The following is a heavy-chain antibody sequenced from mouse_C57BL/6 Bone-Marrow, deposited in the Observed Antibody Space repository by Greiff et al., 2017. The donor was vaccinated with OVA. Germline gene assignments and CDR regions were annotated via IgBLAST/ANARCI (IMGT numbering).Heavy chain of an antibody. Sequence: EVQLQQSGPELVKPGASVKISCKASGYTFTDYYMNWVKQSHGKSLEWIGDINPNNGGTSYNQKFKGKATLTVDKSSSTAYMELRSLTSEDSAVYYCARRGIYYYGSSYGDFDYWGQGTTLTVSS. CDR2: INPNNGGT. J-gene: IGHJ2*01. D-gene: IGHD1-1*01. CDR3: ARRGIYYYGSSYGDFDY. V-gene: IGHV1-26*01. CDR1: GYTFTDYY.